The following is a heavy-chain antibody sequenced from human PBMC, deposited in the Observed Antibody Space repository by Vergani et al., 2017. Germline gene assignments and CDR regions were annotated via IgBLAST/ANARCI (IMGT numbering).Heavy chain of an antibody. CDR2: IRYDGSNT. V-gene: IGHV3-33*08. J-gene: IGHJ4*02. CDR3: ARDTVTSSRYFDY. CDR1: GFTFSSYG. D-gene: IGHD4-11*01. Sequence: QVQLVESGGGVVQPGRSLRLSCAASGFTFSSYGMHWVRQAPGKGLEWVAVIRYDGSNTYYADSVKGRFTISRDNSKNTLFLQMNSLRPEDTAVYYCARDTVTSSRYFDYWGQGTLVTVSS.